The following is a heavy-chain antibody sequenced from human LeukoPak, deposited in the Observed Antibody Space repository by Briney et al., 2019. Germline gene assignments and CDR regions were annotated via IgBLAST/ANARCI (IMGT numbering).Heavy chain of an antibody. Sequence: SETLSLTCAVYGGSFSGYYWSWIRQPPGKGLEWIGYIYTSGSTNYNPSLKSRVTMSVDMSKNQFSLKLRSVTAADTAVYYCARDVVAARGSFDYWSQGTLVTVSS. CDR3: ARDVVAARGSFDY. J-gene: IGHJ4*02. V-gene: IGHV4-4*08. D-gene: IGHD2-2*01. CDR1: GGSFSGYY. CDR2: IYTSGST.